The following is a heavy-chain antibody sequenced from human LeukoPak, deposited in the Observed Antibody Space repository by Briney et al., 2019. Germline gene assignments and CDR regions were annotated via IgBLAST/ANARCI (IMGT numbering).Heavy chain of an antibody. J-gene: IGHJ6*03. CDR2: INPNSGGT. D-gene: IGHD4-23*01. V-gene: IGHV1-2*02. Sequence: ASVKVSCKASGGTFSSYAISWVRQAPGQGLEWMGWINPNSGGTNYAQKFQGRVTMTRDTSISTAYMELSRLRSDDTAVYYCARAKADYGGNDYYYYYMDVWGKGTTVTVSS. CDR1: GGTFSSYA. CDR3: ARAKADYGGNDYYYYYMDV.